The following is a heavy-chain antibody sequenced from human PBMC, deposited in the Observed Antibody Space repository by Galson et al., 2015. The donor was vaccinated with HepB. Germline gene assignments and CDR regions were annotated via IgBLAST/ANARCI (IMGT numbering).Heavy chain of an antibody. Sequence: PALVKPTQTLTLTCTFSGFSLSTDGVRVGWIRQPPGKALQWLALIYWGGDKHYSPSLRSRLTLTKDTSKNQVVLTMTNMDPVDTATYYCALTTTVTPRSFDPWGQGTLVTVSS. J-gene: IGHJ5*02. D-gene: IGHD4-17*01. CDR3: ALTTTVTPRSFDP. V-gene: IGHV2-5*02. CDR2: IYWGGDK. CDR1: GFSLSTDGVR.